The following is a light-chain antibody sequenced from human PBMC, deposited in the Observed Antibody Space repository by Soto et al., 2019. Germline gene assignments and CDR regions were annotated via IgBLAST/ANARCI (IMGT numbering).Light chain of an antibody. J-gene: IGLJ1*01. Sequence: QPALTQPASVSGSPGQSITISCTGTSSDVGGYEYVSWYQQHPGTAPRLIIYEVTNRPSGVSNRFFGSKSGNTASLTISGLQAEDEGDYYCTSYKSTSTQVFGTGTKVTVL. CDR1: SSDVGGYEY. CDR2: EVT. V-gene: IGLV2-14*01. CDR3: TSYKSTSTQV.